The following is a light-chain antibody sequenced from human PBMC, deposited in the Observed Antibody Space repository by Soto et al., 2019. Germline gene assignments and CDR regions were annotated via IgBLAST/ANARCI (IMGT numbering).Light chain of an antibody. J-gene: IGKJ5*01. CDR3: QQRANWPPG. CDR1: QSVGDQ. CDR2: DAS. Sequence: ETVLTQSPVTLSLSPGERAALSCRASQSVGDQIAWYQQKPGQTPRLLIFDASKRATGVPARFSGSQSGTDFTLIISSLEPEDFALYYCQQRANWPPGFGQGTRL. V-gene: IGKV3-11*01.